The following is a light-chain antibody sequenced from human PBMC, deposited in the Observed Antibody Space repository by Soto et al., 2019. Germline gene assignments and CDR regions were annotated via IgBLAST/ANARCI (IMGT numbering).Light chain of an antibody. J-gene: IGLJ2*01. CDR2: DNN. Sequence: QSVLTQPPSVSAAPGQKVTISCSGSSSNIGNNYVSWYQQLPGTAPKLLLYDNNKRPSGIPDRFSGSKSGTSATLGITGPQTGDEADYYCATWDSSLSAVVFGGGTQLTVL. CDR3: ATWDSSLSAVV. V-gene: IGLV1-51*01. CDR1: SSNIGNNY.